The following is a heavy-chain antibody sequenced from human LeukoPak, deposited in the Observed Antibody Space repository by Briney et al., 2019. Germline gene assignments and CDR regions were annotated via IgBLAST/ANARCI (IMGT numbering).Heavy chain of an antibody. Sequence: SETLSLTCTVSGGSISSGDYYWSWIRQPPGKGLEWIGYIYYSGSTYYNPSLKSRVTISVDTSKNQCSLKLSSVTAADTAVYYCARDRNYYGSGSYYNGYYFDYWGQGTLVTVSS. D-gene: IGHD3-10*01. V-gene: IGHV4-30-4*08. CDR2: IYYSGST. CDR3: ARDRNYYGSGSYYNGYYFDY. J-gene: IGHJ4*02. CDR1: GGSISSGDYY.